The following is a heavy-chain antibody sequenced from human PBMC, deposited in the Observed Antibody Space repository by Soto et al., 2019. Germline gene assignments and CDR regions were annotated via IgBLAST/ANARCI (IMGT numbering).Heavy chain of an antibody. CDR3: ATYSSGWYEGDY. Sequence: EVQLLESGGGLVQPGGSLRLSCAASGFTFSSYAMSWVRQAPGKGLEWVSAISGSGGSTYYADSVKGRFTISRDNSKNTLYLQMNSLRAEDTAVYYCATYSSGWYEGDYWGQGTLVTVSS. V-gene: IGHV3-23*01. J-gene: IGHJ4*02. CDR1: GFTFSSYA. D-gene: IGHD6-19*01. CDR2: ISGSGGST.